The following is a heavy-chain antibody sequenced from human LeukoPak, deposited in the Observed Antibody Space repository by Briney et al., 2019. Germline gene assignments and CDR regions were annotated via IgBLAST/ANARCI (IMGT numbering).Heavy chain of an antibody. Sequence: PGRSLRLSCAASGFTFSSYGMHWVRQAPGKGLEWVTVIWYDGSNKYYADSVKGRFTISRDNSKNTLYLQMNSLRAEDTAVYYCAKELREARGAFDIWGQGTMVTVSS. J-gene: IGHJ3*02. V-gene: IGHV3-33*06. CDR2: IWYDGSNK. CDR3: AKELREARGAFDI. D-gene: IGHD3-10*01. CDR1: GFTFSSYG.